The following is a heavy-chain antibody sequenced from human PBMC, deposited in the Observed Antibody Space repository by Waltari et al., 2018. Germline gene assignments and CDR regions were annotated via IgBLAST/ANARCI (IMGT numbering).Heavy chain of an antibody. CDR3: ARGRRGYYDILTGYEQIDY. Sequence: QVQLVQSGAEVKKPGSSVKVSCKASGGTFSSYSISWVRQAPGQGLEWMGGIIPIFGTANYAQKFQGRVTITADESTSTAYMELSSLRSEDTAVYYCARGRRGYYDILTGYEQIDYWGQGTLVTVSS. V-gene: IGHV1-69*12. CDR1: GGTFSSYS. J-gene: IGHJ4*02. CDR2: IIPIFGTA. D-gene: IGHD3-9*01.